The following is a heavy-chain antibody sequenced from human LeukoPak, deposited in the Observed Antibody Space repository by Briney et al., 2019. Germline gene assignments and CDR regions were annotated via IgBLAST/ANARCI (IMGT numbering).Heavy chain of an antibody. CDR1: GFTFSSNA. Sequence: GGSLRLSCAASGFTFSSNAMSWVRQAPGKGLEWLSYISRSSDTIYYADSVKGRFTISRDNAKSSLFLQMNTLRAEDTAVYYCAREGAPWGQGTLVTVSS. CDR3: AREGAP. J-gene: IGHJ4*02. D-gene: IGHD1-26*01. CDR2: ISRSSDTI. V-gene: IGHV3-48*01.